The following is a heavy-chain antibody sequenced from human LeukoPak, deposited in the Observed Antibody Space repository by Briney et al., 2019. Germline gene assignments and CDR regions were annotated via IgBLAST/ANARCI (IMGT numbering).Heavy chain of an antibody. V-gene: IGHV3-21*04. CDR2: ISSSSSYI. Sequence: GGSLRLSCAASGFTFSSYSMNWVRQAPGKGLEWVSSISSSSSYIYYADSVKGRFTISRDNAKNSLYLQMNSLRSEDTAVYYCARVPWYCSGGSCLRDYWGQGTLVTVSS. CDR1: GFTFSSYS. CDR3: ARVPWYCSGGSCLRDY. J-gene: IGHJ4*02. D-gene: IGHD2-15*01.